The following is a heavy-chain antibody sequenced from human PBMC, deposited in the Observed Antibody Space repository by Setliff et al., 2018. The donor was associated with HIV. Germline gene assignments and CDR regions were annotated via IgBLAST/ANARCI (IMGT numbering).Heavy chain of an antibody. CDR3: AKDRIVGGTLAQYFDY. V-gene: IGHV4-4*09. D-gene: IGHD1-26*01. J-gene: IGHJ4*02. CDR2: IYTSGST. CDR1: GGSINSYY. Sequence: SETLSLTCSVSGGSINSYYWSWIRQPPGKGLEWIGYIYTSGSTKYNPFLRSRVTRSIETSNTRFSLWLRSATAADTAVYYCAKDRIVGGTLAQYFDYWGLGTLVTVSS.